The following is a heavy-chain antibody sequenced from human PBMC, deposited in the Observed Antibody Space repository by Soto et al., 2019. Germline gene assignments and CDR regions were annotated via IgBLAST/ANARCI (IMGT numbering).Heavy chain of an antibody. J-gene: IGHJ6*02. D-gene: IGHD1-1*01. CDR1: GFTVSSNY. CDR2: IYNGGST. CDR3: ARDSASSQSHDLDYYYGMDV. Sequence: EVQLVETGGGLIQPGGSLRLSCAASGFTVSSNYMSWVRQAPGKGLEWVSVIYNGGSTYYADSVKGRFTISRDNSKNTLYLQMNSLRAEDTAVYYCARDSASSQSHDLDYYYGMDVWGQGTTVTVSS. V-gene: IGHV3-53*02.